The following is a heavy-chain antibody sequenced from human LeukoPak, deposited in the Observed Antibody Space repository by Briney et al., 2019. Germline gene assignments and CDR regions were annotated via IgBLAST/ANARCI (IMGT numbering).Heavy chain of an antibody. CDR1: GYTLTELS. V-gene: IGHV1-24*01. CDR2: FDPEDGET. CDR3: ATGGGGSWYRFDY. Sequence: ASVKVSCKVSGYTLTELSMHWVRQAPGKGLEWMGGFDPEDGETIYAQKFQGRVTMTEDASTDTAYMELSSLRSEDTAVYYCATGGGGSWYRFDYWGQGTLVTVSS. D-gene: IGHD6-13*01. J-gene: IGHJ4*02.